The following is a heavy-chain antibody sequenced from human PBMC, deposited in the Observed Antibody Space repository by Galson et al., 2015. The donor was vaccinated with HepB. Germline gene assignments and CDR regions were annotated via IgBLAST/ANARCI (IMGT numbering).Heavy chain of an antibody. CDR2: INHSGRT. V-gene: IGHV4-34*01. Sequence: SETLSLTCAVYGGSFSGYYWSWIRQSPGKGLEWIGEINHSGRTNYNPSLKSRVTVSVDMSKKQFSLKLSFVTAADTAVYYCARSVSPAARERLAAPGAAVDYWGQGTLVTVSS. J-gene: IGHJ4*02. CDR1: GGSFSGYY. D-gene: IGHD6-13*01. CDR3: ARSVSPAARERLAAPGAAVDY.